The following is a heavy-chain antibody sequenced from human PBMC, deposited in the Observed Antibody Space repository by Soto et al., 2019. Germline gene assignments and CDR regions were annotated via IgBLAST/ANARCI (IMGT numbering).Heavy chain of an antibody. Sequence: PGGSLRLSCAASGFIFSGYSMNWVRQAPGKGLEWVSSISTTSTYIYYADSGKGRFTVSRDNAKNSLYLQMTGLRPEDTAMYYCARDGIVGTTDFFDYWGQGTLVTVSS. CDR2: ISTTSTYI. V-gene: IGHV3-21*01. CDR1: GFIFSGYS. J-gene: IGHJ4*02. D-gene: IGHD1-26*01. CDR3: ARDGIVGTTDFFDY.